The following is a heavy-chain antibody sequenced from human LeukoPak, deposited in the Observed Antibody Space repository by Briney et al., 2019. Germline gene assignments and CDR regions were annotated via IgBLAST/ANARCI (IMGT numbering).Heavy chain of an antibody. D-gene: IGHD2-15*01. CDR1: GYTFTSYY. J-gene: IGHJ5*02. CDR3: ARDLKYCSGGSCYLNWFDP. Sequence: ASVKVSCKASGYTFTSYYMHWVRQAPGQGLEWMGIINPSGGSTSYAQKFQGRVTMTRDTSISTAYMELSRLRSDDTAVYYCARDLKYCSGGSCYLNWFDPWGQGTLVTVSS. CDR2: INPSGGST. V-gene: IGHV1-46*01.